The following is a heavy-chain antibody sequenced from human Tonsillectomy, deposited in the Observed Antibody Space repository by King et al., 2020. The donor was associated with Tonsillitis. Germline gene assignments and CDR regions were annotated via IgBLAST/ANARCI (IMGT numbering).Heavy chain of an antibody. V-gene: IGHV3-48*01. Sequence: QLVESGGGLVQPGGSLRLSCVGSGFTFRSYSMNWVRQAPGKGLEWIAYITSSSQTTFYANSVEDRFTVSRDNAKDSLYLQMDSLRAEDTAVYYCARDRTLQYYMDAWGKGTTVTVSS. J-gene: IGHJ6*03. CDR2: ITSSSQTT. CDR3: ARDRTLQYYMDA. CDR1: GFTFRSYS. D-gene: IGHD2-15*01.